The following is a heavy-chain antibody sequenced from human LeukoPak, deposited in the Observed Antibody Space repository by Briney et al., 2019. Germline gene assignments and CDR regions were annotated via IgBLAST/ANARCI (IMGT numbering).Heavy chain of an antibody. J-gene: IGHJ3*02. V-gene: IGHV4-61*02. CDR2: IYTSGST. CDR1: GGSISSGSYY. CDR3: ASSRPGRAFDI. D-gene: IGHD1-14*01. Sequence: PSETLSLTCTVSGGSISSGSYYWSWIRQPAGKGLEWIGRIYTSGSTNYNPSLKSRVTISVDTSKNQFSLKLSSVTAADTAVYYCASSRPGRAFDIWGQGTMVTVSS.